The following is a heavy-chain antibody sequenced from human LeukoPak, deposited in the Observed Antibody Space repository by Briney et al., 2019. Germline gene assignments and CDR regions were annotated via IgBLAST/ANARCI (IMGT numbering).Heavy chain of an antibody. CDR3: ARDYCSSTSCTRRYYYYMDV. CDR2: INPNSGGT. J-gene: IGHJ6*03. D-gene: IGHD2-2*01. CDR1: GYTFTGYY. Sequence: GASVKVSFKASGYTFTGYYMHWVRQAPGQGLEWVGWINPNSGGTNYAQKFQGRVTMTRDTSISTAYMELSRLRSDDTAVYYCARDYCSSTSCTRRYYYYMDVWGKGTTVTVSS. V-gene: IGHV1-2*02.